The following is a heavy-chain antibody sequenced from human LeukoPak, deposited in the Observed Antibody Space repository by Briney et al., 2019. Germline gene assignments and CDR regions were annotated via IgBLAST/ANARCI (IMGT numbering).Heavy chain of an antibody. CDR1: GFTFGSYS. CDR3: ARDLSQGATTNTNGYFDY. D-gene: IGHD2-8*01. CDR2: ISSSSSYM. Sequence: GGSLRLSCAASGFTFGSYSMNWVRQAPGKGLEWVSFISSSSSYMYYADSVEGRFTISRDNAKNSLYLQMDSLRAEDTAVYYCARDLSQGATTNTNGYFDYWGQGALVTVSS. J-gene: IGHJ4*02. V-gene: IGHV3-21*01.